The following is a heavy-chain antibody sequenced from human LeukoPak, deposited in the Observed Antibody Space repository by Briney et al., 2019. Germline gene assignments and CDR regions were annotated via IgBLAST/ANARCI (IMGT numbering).Heavy chain of an antibody. CDR3: ARGPYCRGGSCSIGLSNLYYFDY. V-gene: IGHV4-34*01. D-gene: IGHD2-15*01. J-gene: IGHJ4*02. Sequence: PSETLSLTCAVYGGSFSGYYRSWIRQPPGRGLEWIGEINHSGSTNYNPSLKSRVTISVDTSKNQFSLKLSSVTAADTAVYYCARGPYCRGGSCSIGLSNLYYFDYWGQGTLVTVSS. CDR2: INHSGST. CDR1: GGSFSGYY.